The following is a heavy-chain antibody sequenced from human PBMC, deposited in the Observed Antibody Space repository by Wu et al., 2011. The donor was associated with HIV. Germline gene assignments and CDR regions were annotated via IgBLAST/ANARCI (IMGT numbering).Heavy chain of an antibody. CDR1: GYTFNTYA. CDR2: ISPYDGDT. V-gene: IGHV1-18*01. J-gene: IGHJ5*02. D-gene: IGHD6-25*01. CDR3: ARAQDRLWMAAKVMGWFDP. Sequence: QVQLVQSGAEVKKPGASVKVSCKASGYTFNTYAISWVRQAPGQGLEWMGWISPYDGDTKYPQKLQGRVTMTTDTSTSTAYMELRNLRSDDTAVYYCARAQDRLWMAAKVMGWFDPWGQGTQVTVSS.